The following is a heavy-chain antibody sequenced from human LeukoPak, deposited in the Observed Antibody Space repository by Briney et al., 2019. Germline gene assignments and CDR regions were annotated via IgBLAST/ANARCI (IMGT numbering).Heavy chain of an antibody. Sequence: GASVKVSCKASGGTFSSYAISWVRQAPGQGLEWMGGIIPIFGTANYAQKFQGRVTITADESTSTAYMELSSLRSEDTAVYYCARAQPGNAVAGTLTLAGDMDVWGQGTTVTVSS. J-gene: IGHJ6*02. V-gene: IGHV1-69*13. CDR1: GGTFSSYA. D-gene: IGHD6-19*01. CDR3: ARAQPGNAVAGTLTLAGDMDV. CDR2: IIPIFGTA.